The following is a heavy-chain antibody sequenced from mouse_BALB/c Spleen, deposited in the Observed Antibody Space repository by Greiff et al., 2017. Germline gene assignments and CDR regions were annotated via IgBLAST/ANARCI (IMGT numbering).Heavy chain of an antibody. CDR1: GFTFSSYA. CDR2: ISSGGST. J-gene: IGHJ4*01. Sequence: EVQGVESGGGLVKPGGSLKLSYAASGFTFSSYAMSWVRQTPEKRLEWVASISSGGSTYYPDSVKGRFTISRDNARNILYLQMSSLRSEDTAMYYCARGLSITTVEMDYWGQGTSVTVSS. CDR3: ARGLSITTVEMDY. V-gene: IGHV5-6-5*01. D-gene: IGHD1-1*01.